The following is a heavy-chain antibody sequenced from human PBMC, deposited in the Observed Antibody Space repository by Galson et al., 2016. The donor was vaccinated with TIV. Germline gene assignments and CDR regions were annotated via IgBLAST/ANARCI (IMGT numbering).Heavy chain of an antibody. D-gene: IGHD3-10*01. Sequence: QSGAEVKKPGESLRISCKTSGYSFTNYWITWVRQMPRKGLEWMGRIDSRDSYTNYSPTFEGHVTISTDKSISTAYLQWTSLKASDSAIYYCARSASAGSGWVDPWGQGTLVTVSS. CDR1: GYSFTNYW. V-gene: IGHV5-10-1*01. CDR2: IDSRDSYT. CDR3: ARSASAGSGWVDP. J-gene: IGHJ5*02.